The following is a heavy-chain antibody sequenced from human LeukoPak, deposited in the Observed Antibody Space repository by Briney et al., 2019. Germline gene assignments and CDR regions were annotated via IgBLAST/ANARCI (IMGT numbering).Heavy chain of an antibody. V-gene: IGHV3-23*02. CDR3: VRGYSAPDY. D-gene: IGHD5-12*01. Sequence: GGSLRLSCAASGFIFNSYALTWVRQAPGKGLEWVSSISASGGSTYYGDSVKGQFTISRDTSKNTLHLQMNSLRAEDTALYYCVRGYSAPDYWGQGTLVTVSS. CDR2: ISASGGST. J-gene: IGHJ4*02. CDR1: GFIFNSYA.